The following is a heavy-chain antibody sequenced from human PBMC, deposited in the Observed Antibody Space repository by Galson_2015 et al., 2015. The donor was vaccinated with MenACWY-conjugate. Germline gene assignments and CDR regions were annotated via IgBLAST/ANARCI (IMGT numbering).Heavy chain of an antibody. V-gene: IGHV5-51*01. Sequence: QSGAEVKKPGESLQISCKGSEYSFTRFWIGWVRQMPGKGLEWMGIIYPPDSDTKYSPSFQGQVTMSADKSITTTYLQWSSLKASDTAMYYCAIAIYDFWSGYSFDYWGQGTRVTVSS. D-gene: IGHD3-3*01. CDR1: EYSFTRFW. J-gene: IGHJ4*02. CDR3: AIAIYDFWSGYSFDY. CDR2: IYPPDSDT.